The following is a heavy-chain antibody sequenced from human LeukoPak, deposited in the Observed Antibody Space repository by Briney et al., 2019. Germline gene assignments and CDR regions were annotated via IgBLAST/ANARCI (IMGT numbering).Heavy chain of an antibody. Sequence: GGFLRLSCAASGFTFSDYWQTWGRQAPGKGLEVVANIKYDGSEKYYVDSLRGRFTISRDNAKNSLYLQMNSLRGEDTAVYYCARARQWLGVRNWFDPWGQGTLVTVSS. J-gene: IGHJ5*02. D-gene: IGHD6-19*01. CDR2: IKYDGSEK. CDR1: GFTFSDYW. CDR3: ARARQWLGVRNWFDP. V-gene: IGHV3-7*04.